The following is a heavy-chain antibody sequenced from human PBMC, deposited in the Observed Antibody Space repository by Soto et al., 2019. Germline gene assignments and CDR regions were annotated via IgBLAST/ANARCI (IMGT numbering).Heavy chain of an antibody. J-gene: IGHJ4*02. Sequence: ASVKVSCKASGYTFTSYYMHWVRQAPGQGLEWMGIINPSGGSTSYAQKFQGRVTMTRDTSTSTVYMELSSLRSEDTAVYYCAWTTREYYYGSGSYWPPPFDYWGQGTRVTSPQ. D-gene: IGHD3-10*01. CDR3: AWTTREYYYGSGSYWPPPFDY. CDR1: GYTFTSYY. CDR2: INPSGGST. V-gene: IGHV1-46*01.